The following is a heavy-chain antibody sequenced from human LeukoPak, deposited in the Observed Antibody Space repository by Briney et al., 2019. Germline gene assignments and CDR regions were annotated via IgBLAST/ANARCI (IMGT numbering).Heavy chain of an antibody. CDR3: ARDKSPGGDGYSYGLPTINWFDP. Sequence: PRASVNVSCKASGYTFTGYYMHWVRQAPGQGLEWMGWINPNSGGTNYAQKFQGRVTITRDTSISTAYMELSRLRSDDTAVYYCARDKSPGGDGYSYGLPTINWFDPWGQGTLVTVSS. CDR2: INPNSGGT. V-gene: IGHV1-2*02. CDR1: GYTFTGYY. D-gene: IGHD5-18*01. J-gene: IGHJ5*02.